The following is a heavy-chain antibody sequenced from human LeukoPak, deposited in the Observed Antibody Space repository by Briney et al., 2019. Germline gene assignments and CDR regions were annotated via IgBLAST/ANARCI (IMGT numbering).Heavy chain of an antibody. V-gene: IGHV1-2*02. CDR2: INPNSGGT. Sequence: ASVKVSCKASGYTFTGYYMHWVRQAPGQGLEWMGWINPNSGGTNYAQKFQGRVTMTRDTSTSTVYMELSSLRSEDTAVYYCARVGPNRGRSYFDYWGQGTLVTVSS. D-gene: IGHD1-14*01. CDR3: ARVGPNRGRSYFDY. J-gene: IGHJ4*02. CDR1: GYTFTGYY.